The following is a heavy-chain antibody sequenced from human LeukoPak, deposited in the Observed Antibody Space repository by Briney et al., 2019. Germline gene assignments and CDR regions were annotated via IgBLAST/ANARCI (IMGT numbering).Heavy chain of an antibody. V-gene: IGHV4-34*01. CDR2: IHPSGST. CDR3: ARGPDTAKQGY. J-gene: IGHJ4*02. D-gene: IGHD5-18*01. CDR1: GASFSDYY. Sequence: PSETLSLTCTVFGASFSDYYWNWIRQPPGKGLEWIGEIHPSGSTSYNPALQSRVTMSVDTSKNQFSLTLNSVTAADTAVYYCARGPDTAKQGYWGQGTLVTVSS.